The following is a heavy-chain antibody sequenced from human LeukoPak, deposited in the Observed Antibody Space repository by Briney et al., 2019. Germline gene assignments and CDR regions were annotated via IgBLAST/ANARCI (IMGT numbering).Heavy chain of an antibody. V-gene: IGHV3-30*03. CDR3: ARTGYPPYYYGMDV. D-gene: IGHD3-9*01. J-gene: IGHJ6*02. CDR1: GFTFSSFG. Sequence: GGSLRLSCADPGFTFSSFGMHCVRQAPGKGLEWVAVISYDGRNKYSADSVKGRFTISRDNSKNTLYLQMNTLGAEDTAVYYCARTGYPPYYYGMDVWGQGTTVTVSS. CDR2: ISYDGRNK.